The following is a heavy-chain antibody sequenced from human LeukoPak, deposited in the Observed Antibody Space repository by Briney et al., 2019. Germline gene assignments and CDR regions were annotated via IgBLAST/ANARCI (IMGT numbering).Heavy chain of an antibody. CDR2: IKQDGSEK. V-gene: IGHV3-7*03. CDR3: VAGDGGYGDY. CDR1: GFTFSSYW. D-gene: IGHD5-24*01. Sequence: PGGSLRLSCAASGFTFSSYWMSWVRQAPGKGLEWVATIKQDGSEKYYVGSVKGRFTISRDNAKNSLYLQMNNLRAEDTAVYYCVAGDGGYGDYWGQGTLVTVSS. J-gene: IGHJ4*02.